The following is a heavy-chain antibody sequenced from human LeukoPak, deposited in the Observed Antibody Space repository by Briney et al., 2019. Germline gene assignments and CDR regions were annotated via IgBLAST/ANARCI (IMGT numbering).Heavy chain of an antibody. V-gene: IGHV4-34*01. CDR3: ARSSRGYFDY. Sequence: SETLSLTCAVYGGSFSGYYWTWIRQPPGKGLEWIGEINHSGSTNYNPSLKSRVTISVDTSKNQFSLKLSSVTAADTAVYYCARSSRGYFDYWGQGTLVTVSS. CDR1: GGSFSGYY. D-gene: IGHD6-13*01. J-gene: IGHJ4*02. CDR2: INHSGST.